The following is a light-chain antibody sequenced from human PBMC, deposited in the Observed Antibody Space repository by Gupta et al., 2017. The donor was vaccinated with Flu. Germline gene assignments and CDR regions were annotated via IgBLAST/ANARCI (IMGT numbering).Light chain of an antibody. Sequence: DGVMTQSPLSLPVTLGQPASISCRSSQSLVHSNGNTSLTWVQQRPGQTPRRLIYRVSTRDSGVPDRFSGSGSGSDFTLKSIRVEAEDVGVYYCMQGTQWQTFGQGTKLEIK. CDR2: RVS. CDR1: QSLVHSNGNTS. CDR3: MQGTQWQT. V-gene: IGKV2-30*02. J-gene: IGKJ1*01.